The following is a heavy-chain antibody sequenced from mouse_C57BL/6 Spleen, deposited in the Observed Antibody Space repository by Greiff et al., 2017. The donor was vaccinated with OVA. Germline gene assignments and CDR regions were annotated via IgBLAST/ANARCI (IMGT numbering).Heavy chain of an antibody. CDR3: ARHVVGYGNHYAMDY. J-gene: IGHJ4*01. Sequence: VKLMESGAELVKPGASVKLSCKASGYTFTEYTIHWVKQRSGQGLEWIGWFYPGSGSIKYNEKFKDKATLTADKSSSTVYMELSRLTSEASAVYFCARHVVGYGNHYAMDYWGQGTSVTVSS. CDR2: FYPGSGSI. D-gene: IGHD2-10*02. CDR1: GYTFTEYT. V-gene: IGHV1-62-2*01.